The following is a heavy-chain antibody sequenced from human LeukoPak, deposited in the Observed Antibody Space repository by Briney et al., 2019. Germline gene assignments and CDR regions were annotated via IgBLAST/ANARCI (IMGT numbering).Heavy chain of an antibody. CDR1: GFTFSSYW. J-gene: IGHJ5*02. Sequence: GGSLRLSCAASGFTFSSYWMHWVRQAPGKGLVWVSRINSDGSSTSYADSVKGRFTISRDNAKNTLYLQMNSLRAEDTAVYYCARLKTVHYGDYLENWFDPWGQGTLVTVSS. CDR3: ARLKTVHYGDYLENWFDP. CDR2: INSDGSST. D-gene: IGHD4-17*01. V-gene: IGHV3-74*01.